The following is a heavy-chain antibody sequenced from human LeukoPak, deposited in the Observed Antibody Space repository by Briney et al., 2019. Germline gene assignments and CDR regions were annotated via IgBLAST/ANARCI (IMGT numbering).Heavy chain of an antibody. CDR2: ISAYNGNT. D-gene: IGHD1-26*01. CDR1: GYTFTSYG. CDR3: TRGSASYQFDY. Sequence: ASVKVSCKASGYTFTSYGISWVRQAPGQGLEWMGWISAYNGNTNYAQKLQGRVTMTTDTSTSTAYMELTRLRSDDTAVYYCTRGSASYQFDYWGQGTLVTVSS. J-gene: IGHJ4*02. V-gene: IGHV1-18*01.